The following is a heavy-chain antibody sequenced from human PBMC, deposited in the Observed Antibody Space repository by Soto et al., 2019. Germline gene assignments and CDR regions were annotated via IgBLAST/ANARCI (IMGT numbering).Heavy chain of an antibody. CDR3: AVRGDGDFDY. D-gene: IGHD3-10*01. Sequence: QVQLQESGPGLLEPSGTLSLTCAVSGASIGTNNWWSWVRQPPGKGLEWIGEVYHSGTTNCNPSLKSRLTISIDNSKNQFSLRLTSTTAADTAVYYCAVRGDGDFDYWSQGSLVTVSS. CDR2: VYHSGTT. CDR1: GASIGTNNW. J-gene: IGHJ4*02. V-gene: IGHV4-4*02.